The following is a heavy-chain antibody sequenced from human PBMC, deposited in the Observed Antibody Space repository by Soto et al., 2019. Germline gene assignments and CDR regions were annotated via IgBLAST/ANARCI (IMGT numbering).Heavy chain of an antibody. D-gene: IGHD2-8*02. CDR1: GVSVSSRFYY. J-gene: IGHJ3*02. Sequence: SETLSLTCSVSGVSVSSRFYYWSWIRQPPGKRLEWIGFGYYSGSSTVNPSLKSRAIISVDTSRNQFSLKLTSVTAADTAVYYCARDLQSTDPYGSRGTFDIW. V-gene: IGHV4-61*01. CDR3: ARDLQSTDPYGSRGTFDI. CDR2: GYYSGSS.